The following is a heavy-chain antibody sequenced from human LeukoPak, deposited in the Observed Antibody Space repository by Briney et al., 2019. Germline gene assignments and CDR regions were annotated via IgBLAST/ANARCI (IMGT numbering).Heavy chain of an antibody. D-gene: IGHD3-22*01. J-gene: IGHJ4*02. CDR2: INPNSGGT. CDR1: GYTFTGYY. V-gene: IGHV1-2*02. Sequence: GASGKVSCKASGYTFTGYYMHWVRQAPGQGLEWMGWINPNSGGTNYAQKFQGRVTMTRDTSISTAYMELSRLRSDDTAVYYCASSPGTMIVALDYWGKGPLVTVS. CDR3: ASSPGTMIVALDY.